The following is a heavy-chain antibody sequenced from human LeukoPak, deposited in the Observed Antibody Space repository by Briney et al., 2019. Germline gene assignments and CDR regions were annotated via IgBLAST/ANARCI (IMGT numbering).Heavy chain of an antibody. V-gene: IGHV3-21*01. Sequence: PGGSLRLSCAASGFTFSSYSMNWVRQAPGKGLEWVSSISSSSSYIYYADSVKGRFTISRDNSKNTLYLQMNSLRAEDTAVYYCAKDQYYDILTGYYSDDAFDIWGQGTMVTVSS. CDR3: AKDQYYDILTGYYSDDAFDI. CDR1: GFTFSSYS. CDR2: ISSSSSYI. D-gene: IGHD3-9*01. J-gene: IGHJ3*02.